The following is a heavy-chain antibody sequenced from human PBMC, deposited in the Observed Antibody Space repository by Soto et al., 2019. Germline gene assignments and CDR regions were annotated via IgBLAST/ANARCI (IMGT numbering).Heavy chain of an antibody. CDR2: INPSGGST. J-gene: IGHJ3*02. Sequence: ASVKVSCKASGYTFTRYYMHWVRQAPGQGLEWMGIINPSGGSTSYAQKFQGRVTMTRDTSTSTVYMELSSLRSEDTAVYYCARVAGRVVDLFGSSSRHDAFYICGQGTMVIVSS. V-gene: IGHV1-46*03. CDR1: GYTFTRYY. D-gene: IGHD6-6*01. CDR3: ARVAGRVVDLFGSSSRHDAFYI.